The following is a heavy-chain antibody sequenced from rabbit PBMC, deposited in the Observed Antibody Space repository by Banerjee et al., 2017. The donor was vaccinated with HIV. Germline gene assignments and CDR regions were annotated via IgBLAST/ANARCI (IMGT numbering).Heavy chain of an antibody. V-gene: IGHV1S45*01. D-gene: IGHD4-1*01. Sequence: QEQLVESGGDLVKPEGSLTLTCTASGFTLSSYWICWVRQAPGKGLEWIACIWPGSSGSTYYASWAKGRFTISKTSSTTVTLQMTSLTAADTATYFCARGANSAWGAAGLWGPGTLVTVS. CDR3: ARGANSAWGAAGL. CDR2: IWPGSSGST. J-gene: IGHJ4*01. CDR1: GFTLSSYW.